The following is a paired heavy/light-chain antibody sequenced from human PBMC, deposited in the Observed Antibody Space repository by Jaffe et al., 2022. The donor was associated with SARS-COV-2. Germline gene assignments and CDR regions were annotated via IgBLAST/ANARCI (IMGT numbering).Heavy chain of an antibody. CDR1: GYSFTNYF. Sequence: EVQLVQSGAEVKEPGESLRISCKGSGYSFTNYFITWVRQMPGKGLEWMGRIDPSDSHTKYSPSFQGLVTFSADRSISTVYLQWSSLKAPDTAMYYCVRQGYCSGTSCSRSSYFYYGMDVWGQGTTVTVSS. J-gene: IGHJ6*01. D-gene: IGHD2-2*01. CDR2: IDPSDSHT. CDR3: VRQGYCSGTSCSRSSYFYYGMDV. V-gene: IGHV5-10-1*03.
Light chain of an antibody. CDR2: EVN. J-gene: IGLJ3*02. Sequence: QSALTQPPSVSGSPGQSVTISCTGTSRDVGYFNRVSWYQQPPGTAPKLIIYEVNNRPSGVPDRFSGSKSGNTASLTISGLQADDEADYYCSSYTSSSILLFGGGTKLTVL. V-gene: IGLV2-18*02. CDR3: SSYTSSSILL. CDR1: SRDVGYFNR.